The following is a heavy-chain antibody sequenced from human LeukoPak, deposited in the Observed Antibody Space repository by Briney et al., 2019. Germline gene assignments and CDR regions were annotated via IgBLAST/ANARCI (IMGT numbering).Heavy chain of an antibody. CDR3: AVYDFWSGYYTGPNYYYYYGMDV. J-gene: IGHJ6*02. CDR2: ISGSGGST. D-gene: IGHD3-3*01. V-gene: IGHV3-23*01. Sequence: GGSLRLSCAASGFTFNSYAMSWVRQAPGKGLEWVSGISGSGGSTFYADSVKGRFTISRDNSKNTLYLQMNSLRAEDTAVYYCAVYDFWSGYYTGPNYYYYYGMDVWGQGTTVTVSS. CDR1: GFTFNSYA.